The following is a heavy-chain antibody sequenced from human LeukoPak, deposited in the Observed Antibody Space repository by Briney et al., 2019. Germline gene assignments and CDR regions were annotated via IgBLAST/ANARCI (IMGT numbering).Heavy chain of an antibody. J-gene: IGHJ4*02. CDR3: ARGYSSGWYQGGFDY. D-gene: IGHD6-19*01. Sequence: ASVKVSCKASGYTFTSYAMHWVRQAPGQRLEWMGWINAGYGNTKYSQKFQGRVTITRDTSASTAYMELSSLRSEDTAVYYCARGYSSGWYQGGFDYWGQGTLVTVSS. V-gene: IGHV1-3*01. CDR2: INAGYGNT. CDR1: GYTFTSYA.